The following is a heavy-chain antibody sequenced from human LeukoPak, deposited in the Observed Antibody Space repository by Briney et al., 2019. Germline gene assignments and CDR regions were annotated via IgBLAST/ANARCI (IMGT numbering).Heavy chain of an antibody. CDR2: ISSSSSYI. D-gene: IGHD4-23*01. J-gene: IGHJ3*02. CDR3: AKAGAVENGAFDI. CDR1: GFTFSSYS. V-gene: IGHV3-21*04. Sequence: PGGSLRLSCAASGFTFSSYSMNWVRQAPGKGLEWVSSISSSSSYIYYADSVEGRFTISRDNGKNSLYLQMNSLRAEDTALYYCAKAGAVENGAFDIWGQGTMVTVSS.